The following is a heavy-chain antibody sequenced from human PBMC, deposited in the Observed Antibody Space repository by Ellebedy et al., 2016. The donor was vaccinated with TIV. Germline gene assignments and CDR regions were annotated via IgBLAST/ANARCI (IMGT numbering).Heavy chain of an antibody. D-gene: IGHD1-26*01. CDR2: INPNSGGT. V-gene: IGHV1-2*04. J-gene: IGHJ4*02. CDR1: GYSFTGYY. Sequence: ASVKVSCKASGYSFTGYYMHWVRQAPGQGLEWMGWINPNSGGTKYAQNFQGWVTMTRDTSISTAYMELSSLRSEDTAVYYCARDGVGATMCDYWGQGTLVTVSS. CDR3: ARDGVGATMCDY.